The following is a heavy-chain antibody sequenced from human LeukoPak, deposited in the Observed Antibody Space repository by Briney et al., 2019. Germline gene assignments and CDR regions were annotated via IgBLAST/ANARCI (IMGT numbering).Heavy chain of an antibody. Sequence: SETLSLTCTVSGGSISSGGYYWSWIRQHPGKGLEWIGYIYYSGSTYYNPSLKSRVTIPVDTSKNQFSLKLSSVTAADTAVYYCARGPATIQDYWGQGTLVTVSS. CDR3: ARGPATIQDY. V-gene: IGHV4-31*03. J-gene: IGHJ4*02. CDR2: IYYSGST. D-gene: IGHD5-12*01. CDR1: GGSISSGGYY.